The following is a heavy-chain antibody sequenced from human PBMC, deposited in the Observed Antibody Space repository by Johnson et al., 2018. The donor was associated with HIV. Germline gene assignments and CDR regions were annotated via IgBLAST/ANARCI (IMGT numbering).Heavy chain of an antibody. CDR3: ARDYDLAARPVAFDI. V-gene: IGHV3-30*02. J-gene: IGHJ3*02. Sequence: QVLLVESGGGVVQPGGSLRLSRAASGLTFSIYGMHWVRQAPGKGLEWVALMRYDGSNKYYADSVKGRFTISRDNSKNTLYLQMNSLRAEDTAVYYCARDYDLAARPVAFDIWGQGTMVTVSS. CDR1: GLTFSIYG. D-gene: IGHD6-6*01. CDR2: MRYDGSNK.